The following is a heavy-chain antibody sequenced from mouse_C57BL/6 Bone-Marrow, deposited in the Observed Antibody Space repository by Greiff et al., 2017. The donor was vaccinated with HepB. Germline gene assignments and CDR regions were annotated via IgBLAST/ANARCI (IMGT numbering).Heavy chain of an antibody. D-gene: IGHD2-3*01. V-gene: IGHV1-62-2*01. CDR3: ARHGPPYDGYYYAMDY. J-gene: IGHJ4*01. Sequence: QVQLQQSGAELVKPGASVKLSCKASGYTFTEYTIHWVKQRSGQGLEWIGWFYPGSGSIKYNENFKDKATLTADKSSSTVYMGLSRLTSEDSAVYFCARHGPPYDGYYYAMDYWGQGTSVTVSS. CDR2: FYPGSGSI. CDR1: GYTFTEYT.